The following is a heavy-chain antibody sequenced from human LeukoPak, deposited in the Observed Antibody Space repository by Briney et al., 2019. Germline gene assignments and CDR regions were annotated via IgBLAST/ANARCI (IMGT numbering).Heavy chain of an antibody. Sequence: GGSLRLSCAASGFTFSSYWMSWVRQAPGKGLEWVATMKQDGSEKYYVDSVKGRFTISRDNAKNSLYLQMNSLRAEDTAVYYCARDFVGTAMVTYFDYWGQGTLVTVSS. V-gene: IGHV3-7*01. CDR2: MKQDGSEK. J-gene: IGHJ4*02. CDR3: ARDFVGTAMVTYFDY. CDR1: GFTFSSYW. D-gene: IGHD5-18*01.